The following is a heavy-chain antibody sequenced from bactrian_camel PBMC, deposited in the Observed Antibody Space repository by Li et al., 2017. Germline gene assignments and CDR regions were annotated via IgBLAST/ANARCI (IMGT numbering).Heavy chain of an antibody. V-gene: IGHV3S53*01. CDR3: NAACRRMGTY. J-gene: IGHJ4*01. CDR2: IDRDGTT. CDR1: GFSANFYC. D-gene: IGHD3*01. Sequence: HVQLVESGGGLVQPGGSLRLSCAVSGFSANFYCLGWFRQAPGKQREGVAAIDRDGTTTYGDSVKGRFTISRDLAKNTVDLQMNSLKPEDTALYYCNAACRRMGTYWGQGTQVTVS.